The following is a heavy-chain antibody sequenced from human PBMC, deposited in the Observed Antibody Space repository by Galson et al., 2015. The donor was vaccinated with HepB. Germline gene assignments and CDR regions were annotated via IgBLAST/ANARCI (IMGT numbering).Heavy chain of an antibody. D-gene: IGHD5-18*01. Sequence: SLRLSCAASGFTFNHYGMNWVRRAPGKGLEWVSSITGSSSFLQYADSVKGRFTISRDNANNSLFLQMNSLRAEDSAVYYCARDFKAGGYNHGTNWFDPWGQGTLVTVSS. CDR1: GFTFNHYG. J-gene: IGHJ5*02. CDR2: ITGSSSFL. V-gene: IGHV3-21*01. CDR3: ARDFKAGGYNHGTNWFDP.